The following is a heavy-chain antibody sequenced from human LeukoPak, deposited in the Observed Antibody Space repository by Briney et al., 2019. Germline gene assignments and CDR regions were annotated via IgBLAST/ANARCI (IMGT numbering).Heavy chain of an antibody. V-gene: IGHV3-64D*06. D-gene: IGHD6-19*01. Sequence: GGSLRLSCSASGFTFSSRPMRWVRQAPGKGLEYVSGSSGNGGSTYYADSVKGRFTISRDNSKNTVYLQMSSLRPEDTAVYYCVNQISGWVYWGQGTLVTVSS. CDR3: VNQISGWVY. CDR2: SSGNGGST. J-gene: IGHJ4*02. CDR1: GFTFSSRP.